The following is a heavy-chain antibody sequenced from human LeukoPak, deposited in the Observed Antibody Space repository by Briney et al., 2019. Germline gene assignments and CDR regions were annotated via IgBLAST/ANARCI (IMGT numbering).Heavy chain of an antibody. CDR1: GYTFTGYY. CDR2: INPNSGGT. J-gene: IGHJ6*02. V-gene: IGHV1-2*02. CDR3: ARDKSYSGSYYYYYGMDV. Sequence: VASVKVSCKASGYTFTGYYIDWVRQAPGQGLEWMGWINPNSGGTNYAQKFQGRVTMTRDTSISTAYMELSRLRSDDTAVYYCARDKSYSGSYYYYYGMDVWGQGTTVTVSS. D-gene: IGHD1-26*01.